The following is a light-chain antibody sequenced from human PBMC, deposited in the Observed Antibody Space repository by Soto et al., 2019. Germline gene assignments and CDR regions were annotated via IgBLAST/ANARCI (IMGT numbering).Light chain of an antibody. Sequence: DFRMTQSPFSLSASVGDRVTITYRASRGISNHLAWYQQKPGKVPKLLIYAASALQSGVPPRFSGSGSGTDFTLSISSLQPEDVATYYCQNYDDAPLTFGGGTRVEIK. V-gene: IGKV1-27*01. J-gene: IGKJ4*01. CDR2: AAS. CDR1: RGISNH. CDR3: QNYDDAPLT.